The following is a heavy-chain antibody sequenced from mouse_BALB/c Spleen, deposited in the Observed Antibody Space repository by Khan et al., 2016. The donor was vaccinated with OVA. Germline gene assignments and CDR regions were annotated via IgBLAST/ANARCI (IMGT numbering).Heavy chain of an antibody. V-gene: IGHV2-6-1*01. J-gene: IGHJ4*01. D-gene: IGHD2-10*01. Sequence: VQLVESGPGLVAPSQSLSITCTISGFSLTNYGVHWVRQPPGKGLEWRVVKWNDGNTAYNSALKSRLTISKDNSKSQVFLKMNSLQTDDTAMYFCDRQPYYHYNIMDYWGQGTSVTVSS. CDR3: DRQPYYHYNIMDY. CDR2: KWNDGNT. CDR1: GFSLTNYG.